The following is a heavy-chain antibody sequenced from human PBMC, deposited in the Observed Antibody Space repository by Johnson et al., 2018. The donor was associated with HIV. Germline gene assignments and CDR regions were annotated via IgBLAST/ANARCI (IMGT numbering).Heavy chain of an antibody. D-gene: IGHD5-24*01. CDR2: ISYDGSNK. V-gene: IGHV3-30*18. Sequence: QVQLVESGGGVVQPGRSLRLSCAASVFTFSSYGMHWVRQAPGKGLEWVAVISYDGSNKYYADSVKGRFTISRDNSKNTLYLQMNSLRAEDTAVYYCAKEKNGYHWTFDIWGQGTMVTVSS. J-gene: IGHJ3*02. CDR3: AKEKNGYHWTFDI. CDR1: VFTFSSYG.